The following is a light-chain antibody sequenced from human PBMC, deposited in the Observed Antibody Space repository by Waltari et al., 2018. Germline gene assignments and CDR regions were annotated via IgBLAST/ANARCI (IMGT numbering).Light chain of an antibody. CDR2: GAS. CDR1: LSVYSD. V-gene: IGKV3-11*01. J-gene: IGKJ1*01. CDR3: QKYRTSPRT. Sequence: IVLTHSLATLSLSPGERATLSCRASLSVYSDVAWYQQKPGQAPRLLIQGASKRATGIPDRFSGSGSGTEFTLTISSPEPEDFGVYYCQKYRTSPRTFGQGTKVEIK.